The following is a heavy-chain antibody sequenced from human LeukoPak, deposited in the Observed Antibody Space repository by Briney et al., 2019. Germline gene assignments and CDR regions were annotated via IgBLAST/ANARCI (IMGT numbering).Heavy chain of an antibody. D-gene: IGHD4-17*01. Sequence: RGESLKISCAASGFTFSSYWMHWVRQAPGKGLVWASRINSDGSSTTYADSVKGRFTISRGNAKNTLYLQMNSLRAEDTAVYYCARWETTVTTLDYWGQGTLVTVSS. CDR3: ARWETTVTTLDY. CDR2: INSDGSST. V-gene: IGHV3-74*01. J-gene: IGHJ4*02. CDR1: GFTFSSYW.